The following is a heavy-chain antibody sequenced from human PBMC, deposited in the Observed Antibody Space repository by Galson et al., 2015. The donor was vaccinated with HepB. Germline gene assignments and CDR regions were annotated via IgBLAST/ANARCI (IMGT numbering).Heavy chain of an antibody. CDR2: ISYDGSNK. J-gene: IGHJ4*02. V-gene: IGHV3-30-3*01. CDR1: GFIFSSYA. CDR3: ARDHWQQLVRGVHS. Sequence: SLRLSCAASGFIFSSYAMHWVRQAPGKGLEWVAVISYDGSNKYYADSVKGRFTISRDNSKNTLYLQMNSLTAEDTAVYYCARDHWQQLVRGVHSWGQGTLVTVSS. D-gene: IGHD6-13*01.